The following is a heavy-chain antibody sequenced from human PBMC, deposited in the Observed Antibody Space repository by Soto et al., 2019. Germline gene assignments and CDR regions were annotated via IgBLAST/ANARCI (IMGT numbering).Heavy chain of an antibody. CDR1: GYTFTSYW. D-gene: IGHD3-3*01. Sequence: GESLKISCKGSGYTFTSYWIGWVRQMPGKGLEWMGIIYPGDSDTRYSPSFQGQVTMSADKSISTAYLQWSSLKASDTAMYYCATQVRDFWSGYYSWFDPWGQGTLVTVSS. CDR3: ATQVRDFWSGYYSWFDP. J-gene: IGHJ5*02. CDR2: IYPGDSDT. V-gene: IGHV5-51*01.